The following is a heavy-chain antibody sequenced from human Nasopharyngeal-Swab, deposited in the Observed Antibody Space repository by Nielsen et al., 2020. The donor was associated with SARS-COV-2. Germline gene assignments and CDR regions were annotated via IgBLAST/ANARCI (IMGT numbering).Heavy chain of an antibody. D-gene: IGHD3-16*01. V-gene: IGHV4-59*12. Sequence: SETLSLTCTVSGVSISSYYWSWIRQSPGKGLERLGYFYYSGITHYNPSLKSRVTILIDTSTNQFSLKLNSVTAADTAVYYCAREVVGGLVDSWGQGTLVTVSS. CDR3: AREVVGGLVDS. J-gene: IGHJ4*02. CDR2: FYYSGIT. CDR1: GVSISSYY.